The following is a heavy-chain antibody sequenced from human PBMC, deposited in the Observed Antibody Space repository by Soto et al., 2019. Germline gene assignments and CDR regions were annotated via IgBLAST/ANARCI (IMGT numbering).Heavy chain of an antibody. D-gene: IGHD3-22*01. V-gene: IGHV1-46*04. Sequence: ASLKVSCKASGYTFTNQGISWVRQAPGQGLEWMGVINPSGESTSYAQKLQGRLTMTRDTSTNTVYMEVRSLRSEDTAVYYCANDNYYESSGSKGWYFDLWGRGTLVTVSS. CDR3: ANDNYYESSGSKGWYFDL. J-gene: IGHJ2*01. CDR1: GYTFTNQG. CDR2: INPSGEST.